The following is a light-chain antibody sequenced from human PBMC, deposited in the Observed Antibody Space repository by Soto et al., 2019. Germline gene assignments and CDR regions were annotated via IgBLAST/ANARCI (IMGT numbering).Light chain of an antibody. J-gene: IGKJ2*01. CDR1: QSVTGTN. Sequence: EIVLTQSPGTLSLSPGEGATLSCRASQSVTGTNLPWYHHRPGQAPRLLIYDAVRRATGIPDRFSGSGSGTDFTITISRLEPEDFAVYYCHQYGSSLGTFGQGTKVDIK. V-gene: IGKV3-20*01. CDR3: HQYGSSLGT. CDR2: DAV.